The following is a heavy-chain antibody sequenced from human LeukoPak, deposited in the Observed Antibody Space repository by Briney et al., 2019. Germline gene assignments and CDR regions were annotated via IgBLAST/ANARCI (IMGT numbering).Heavy chain of an antibody. V-gene: IGHV3-30*19. J-gene: IGHJ4*02. Sequence: GRSLRLSCAASGFTFSSYGMHWVRQAPGKGLEWVAVISYDGSNKYYADSVKGRFTISRDNSKNTLYLQMNSLRAEDTAVYYCARDRKYYDFWSGYPYWGQGTLVTVSS. D-gene: IGHD3-3*01. CDR3: ARDRKYYDFWSGYPY. CDR2: ISYDGSNK. CDR1: GFTFSSYG.